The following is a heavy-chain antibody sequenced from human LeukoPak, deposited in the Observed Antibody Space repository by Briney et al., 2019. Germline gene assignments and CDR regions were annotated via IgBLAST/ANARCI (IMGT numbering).Heavy chain of an antibody. D-gene: IGHD3-22*01. J-gene: IGHJ4*02. CDR3: ATLHYDSSGYYYWGY. V-gene: IGHV1-46*01. CDR2: ISPSGGST. CDR1: GYTFTGYW. Sequence: ASVKLSCKAFGYTFTGYWMHWVRQAPGQGPEWMGVISPSGGSTIYAQKFKGRVTLTRDMSTSTDYLELSSLRSEDTAVYYCATLHYDSSGYYYWGYWGQGTLVTVSS.